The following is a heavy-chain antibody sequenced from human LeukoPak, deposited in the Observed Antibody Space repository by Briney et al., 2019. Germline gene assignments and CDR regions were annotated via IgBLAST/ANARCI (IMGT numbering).Heavy chain of an antibody. V-gene: IGHV3-74*01. CDR3: ARGDYGGDSNAFDI. D-gene: IGHD4-23*01. CDR2: VNSDGSST. J-gene: IGHJ3*02. Sequence: GGSLRLSCGASGFIFTTYWMHWVRQAPGKGLVRVSRVNSDGSSTRYADSVKGRFTVSRDNARNTPSLQMNSLRAKDTAVYYCARGDYGGDSNAFDIWGPGTMVTVSS. CDR1: GFIFTTYW.